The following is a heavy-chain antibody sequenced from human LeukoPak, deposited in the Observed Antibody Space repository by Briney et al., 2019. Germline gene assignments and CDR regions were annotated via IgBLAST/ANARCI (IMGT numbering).Heavy chain of an antibody. J-gene: IGHJ4*02. Sequence: ASVMVSCKASGYTFTGYGISWVRQAPGQGLEWMGWISPLDGKTNYAQKIQGRVTMTTDTSTTTAYMELRRLTSDDTAVYFCTRDASSSWYHYWGQGTLVTVSS. CDR1: GYTFTGYG. CDR3: TRDASSSWYHY. V-gene: IGHV1-18*01. CDR2: ISPLDGKT. D-gene: IGHD6-13*01.